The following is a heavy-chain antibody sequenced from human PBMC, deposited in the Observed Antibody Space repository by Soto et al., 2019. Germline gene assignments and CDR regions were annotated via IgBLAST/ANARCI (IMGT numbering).Heavy chain of an antibody. CDR1: GFSISTSGVG. Sequence: QITLKESGPTLVNPTQTLTLTCTFSGFSISTSGVGVGWIRQPPGKALEWLALIYWDDDKRYSPSLKSRLTIPRDTSKNPVVLTMTNMDPVDTATYYCARKPPLRSSWSLFDYWGQGTLVTVSS. V-gene: IGHV2-5*02. CDR3: ARKPPLRSSWSLFDY. CDR2: IYWDDDK. D-gene: IGHD6-13*01. J-gene: IGHJ4*02.